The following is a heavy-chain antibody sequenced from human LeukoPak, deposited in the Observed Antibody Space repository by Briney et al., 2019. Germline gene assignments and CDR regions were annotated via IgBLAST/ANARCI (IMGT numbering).Heavy chain of an antibody. J-gene: IGHJ5*02. V-gene: IGHV4-34*01. Sequence: SETLSLTCAVCGGSFSGYYWSWIRQPPGKGLEWIGEINHSGSINYNPSLKSRVTISVDTSKNQFSLKLSSVTAADTAVYYCARGKVGYSYGPWGQGTLVTVSS. CDR3: ARGKVGYSYGP. D-gene: IGHD5-18*01. CDR1: GGSFSGYY. CDR2: INHSGSI.